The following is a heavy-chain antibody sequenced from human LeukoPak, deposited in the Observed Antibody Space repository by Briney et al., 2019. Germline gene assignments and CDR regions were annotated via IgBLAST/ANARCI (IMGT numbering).Heavy chain of an antibody. CDR1: GFTFSSYW. V-gene: IGHV3-74*01. J-gene: IGHJ6*03. D-gene: IGHD6-13*01. CDR2: INSDGSST. CDR3: AKVPLGSSSFDYYYYMDV. Sequence: GGSLRLSCAASGFTFSSYWMHWVRQAPGKGLVWVSRINSDGSSTSYADSVKGRFTISRDNSKNTLYLQMNSLRAEDTAVYYCAKVPLGSSSFDYYYYMDVWGKGATVTVSS.